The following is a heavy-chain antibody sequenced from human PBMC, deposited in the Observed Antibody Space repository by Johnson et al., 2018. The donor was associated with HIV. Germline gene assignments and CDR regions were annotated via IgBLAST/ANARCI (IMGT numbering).Heavy chain of an antibody. CDR3: ARDPPSYGSGSYFRAFDI. CDR1: GFTVSSNY. Sequence: VQLVESGGGLVQPGGSLRLSCAASGFTVSSNYMSWVRQAPGKGLEWVSVIYSGGSPYYADSVKGRFTISRDNSKNTLYLQMNSLRAEDTAVYYCARDPPSYGSGSYFRAFDIWGQGTMVTVSS. V-gene: IGHV3-66*02. CDR2: IYSGGSP. D-gene: IGHD3-10*01. J-gene: IGHJ3*02.